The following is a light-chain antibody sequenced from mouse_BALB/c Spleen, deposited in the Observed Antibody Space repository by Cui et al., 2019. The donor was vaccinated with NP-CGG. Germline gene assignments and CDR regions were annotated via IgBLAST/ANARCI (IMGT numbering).Light chain of an antibody. J-gene: IGLJ1*01. Sequence: QAVVTQESALTTSPGETVTLTCRSSTGAVTTSNYANWVQEKPDHLFTGLIGGTNNRVPGVPARFSGSLIGDKAALTITGAQTEDEAIYFCALWCNNHWVFGGGTKTDCP. CDR2: GTN. V-gene: IGLV1*01. CDR3: ALWCNNHWV. CDR1: TGAVTTSNY.